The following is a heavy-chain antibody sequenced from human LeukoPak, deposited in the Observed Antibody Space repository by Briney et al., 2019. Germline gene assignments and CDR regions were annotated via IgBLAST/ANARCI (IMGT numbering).Heavy chain of an antibody. J-gene: IGHJ4*02. CDR2: ISGSGGST. D-gene: IGHD3-3*01. CDR3: ARGDFGVVVPFDF. CDR1: GFTFSSYA. V-gene: IGHV3-23*01. Sequence: GGSLRLSCAASGFTFSSYAMSWVRQAPGKGLEWVSAISGSGGSTYYTDPVRGRFTISRDNSKNTLYLQMNSLRAEDTAVYYCARGDFGVVVPFDFWGQGTLVTVS.